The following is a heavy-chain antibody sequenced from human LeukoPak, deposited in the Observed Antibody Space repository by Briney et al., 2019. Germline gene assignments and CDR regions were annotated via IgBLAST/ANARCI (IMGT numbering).Heavy chain of an antibody. V-gene: IGHV4-30-4*01. J-gene: IGHJ4*01. D-gene: IGHD3-10*01. CDR2: IYYSGST. CDR1: GGSISSGDYY. Sequence: SETLSLTCTVSGGSISSGDYYWSWIRQPPGKGLEWIGYIYYSGSTYYNPSLKSRVTISVDTSKNQFSLKLSSVTAADTAVYYCAAPMVRGVEYFDYWGQEPWSPSPQ. CDR3: AAPMVRGVEYFDY.